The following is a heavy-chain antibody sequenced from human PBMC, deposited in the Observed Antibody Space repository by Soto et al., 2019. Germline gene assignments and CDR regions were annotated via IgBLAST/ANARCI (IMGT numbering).Heavy chain of an antibody. CDR3: ARHIHNHGFDYYFDS. D-gene: IGHD1-1*01. CDR2: IDYSGNI. J-gene: IGHJ4*02. Sequence: QLQLQESGPGLVKPSETLSLTCNASGGSITSSGSAWGWIRQSPGKGLEWIGTIDYSGNIYYIPSLKSLITVSVDPSKNQISLKLCSVTAADTSVYYCARHIHNHGFDYYFDSWGQGTLVTVSS. V-gene: IGHV4-39*01. CDR1: GGSITSSGSA.